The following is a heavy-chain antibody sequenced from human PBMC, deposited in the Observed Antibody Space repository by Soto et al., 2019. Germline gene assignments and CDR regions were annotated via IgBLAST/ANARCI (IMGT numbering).Heavy chain of an antibody. CDR3: ARDLNVLGYDILTGQKHEYYYYGMDV. CDR1: GFTFSSYA. CDR2: ISYDGSNK. J-gene: IGHJ6*02. D-gene: IGHD3-9*01. V-gene: IGHV3-30-3*01. Sequence: QVQLVESGGGVVQPGRSLRLSCAASGFTFSSYAMHWVRQAPGKGLEWVAVISYDGSNKYYADSVKGRFTISRDNSKNTLYLQMNSLRAEDTAVYYCARDLNVLGYDILTGQKHEYYYYGMDVWCQGTTVTVS.